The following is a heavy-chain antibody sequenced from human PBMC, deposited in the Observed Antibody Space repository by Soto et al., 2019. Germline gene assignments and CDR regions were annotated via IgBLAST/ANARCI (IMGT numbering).Heavy chain of an antibody. CDR1: GDSVSRADSY. CDR3: ARGMDNNKVGW. CDR2: GCGSGST. J-gene: IGHJ4*02. D-gene: IGHD1-1*01. V-gene: IGHV4-61*08. Sequence: QVQMQESGPGLVKPSETLSLTCTVSGDSVSRADSYWSWIRQPPGKGLEWIGYGCGSGSTEYNPSRGRRVIISMDTPKNQLSLKMSTVTAADTAVYFCARGMDNNKVGWWGQGTLVTVSS.